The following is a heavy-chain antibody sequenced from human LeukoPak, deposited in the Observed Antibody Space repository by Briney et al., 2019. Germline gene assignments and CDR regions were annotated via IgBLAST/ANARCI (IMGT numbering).Heavy chain of an antibody. CDR2: INHSGST. V-gene: IGHV4-34*01. CDR1: GGSFSGYY. J-gene: IGHJ4*02. D-gene: IGHD5-18*01. CDR3: ARVGYSYGGGNGGFDY. Sequence: SETLSLTCAVYGGSFSGYYWSWIRQPPGKGLEWVGEINHSGSTNYNPSLKCRVTISVDTSKNQFSLKLSSVTAADTAVYYCARVGYSYGGGNGGFDYWGQGTLVTVSS.